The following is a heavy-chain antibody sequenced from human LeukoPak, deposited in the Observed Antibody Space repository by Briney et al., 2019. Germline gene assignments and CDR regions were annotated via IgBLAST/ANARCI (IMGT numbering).Heavy chain of an antibody. V-gene: IGHV1-2*02. CDR3: ARLMTAGDAFYI. D-gene: IGHD3-16*01. CDR1: EYTFTGYY. Sequence: ASMKVSCKASEYTFTGYYLHWMRQAPGQGLEWMGWIDPRSGGTQYAKEFQGRVTMSRDTSINTAYMELSSLTSDDAAVYYCARLMTAGDAFYIWGQGTMGTVSS. J-gene: IGHJ3*02. CDR2: IDPRSGGT.